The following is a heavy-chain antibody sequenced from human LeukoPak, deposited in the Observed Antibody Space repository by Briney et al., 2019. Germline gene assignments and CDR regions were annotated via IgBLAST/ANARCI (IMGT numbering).Heavy chain of an antibody. CDR3: ARMSLRYFDTYFDY. J-gene: IGHJ4*02. Sequence: GASVKVSCKASGYTFTSYDINWVRQATGQGLEWMGWMNPNSGNTGYAQKFQGRVTMTRDTSISTAYMELSSLRSEDTAVYYCARMSLRYFDTYFDYWGQGTLVTVSS. CDR1: GYTFTSYD. CDR2: MNPNSGNT. D-gene: IGHD3-9*01. V-gene: IGHV1-8*01.